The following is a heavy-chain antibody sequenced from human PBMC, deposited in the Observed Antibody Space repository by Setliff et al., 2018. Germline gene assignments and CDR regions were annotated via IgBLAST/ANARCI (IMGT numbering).Heavy chain of an antibody. CDR2: VYYSGYT. Sequence: SETLSLTCNVSGGSVSSTSHYWGWIRQPPGKGMEWIGSVYYSGYTYYDPSLQSRVTISVDMSRNQFSMKLTSVTAADTAVYYCARVDFTMIQGVLGLWGQGTQVTVSS. CDR3: ARVDFTMIQGVLGL. V-gene: IGHV4-39*07. CDR1: GGSVSSTSHY. J-gene: IGHJ1*01. D-gene: IGHD3-10*01.